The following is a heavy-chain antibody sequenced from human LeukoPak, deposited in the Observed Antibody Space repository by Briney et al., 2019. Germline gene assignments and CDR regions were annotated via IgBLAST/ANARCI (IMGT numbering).Heavy chain of an antibody. V-gene: IGHV3-23*01. CDR2: ISGSGGST. D-gene: IGHD3-22*01. Sequence: GGSLRLSCAASGFTFSSYAMSWVRQDPGKGLEWVSAISGSGGSTYYADSVKGRFTISRDNSKNTLYLQMNSLRAEDTAVYYCAKVGTERWGFYDSSGYPDYWGQGTLVTVSS. CDR1: GFTFSSYA. CDR3: AKVGTERWGFYDSSGYPDY. J-gene: IGHJ4*02.